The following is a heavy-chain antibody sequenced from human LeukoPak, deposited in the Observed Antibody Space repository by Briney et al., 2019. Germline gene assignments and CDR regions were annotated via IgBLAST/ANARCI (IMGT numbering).Heavy chain of an antibody. CDR2: MSYSGTT. CDR1: GGSISSSNYY. Sequence: PSETLSLTCTVSGGSISSSNYYWGWIRQPPGRGLEWIGSMSYSGTTWYNPSLKSRVTISADTWESHLSLKLTSVTAADTAIYYCANRGIYGYFDHWGQGTLVTVSS. CDR3: ANRGIYGYFDH. J-gene: IGHJ4*02. V-gene: IGHV4-39*02. D-gene: IGHD3-10*01.